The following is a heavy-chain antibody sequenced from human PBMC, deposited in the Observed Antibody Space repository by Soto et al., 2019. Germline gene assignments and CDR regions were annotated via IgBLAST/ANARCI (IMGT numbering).Heavy chain of an antibody. CDR2: ISSSSTSI. V-gene: IGHV3-48*02. CDR3: ARERAGRTDY. CDR1: GFTFSSYS. J-gene: IGHJ4*02. Sequence: EVQLVESGGGLVQPGGSLRLSCAASGFTFSSYSMNWVRQAPGKGLEWVSYISSSSTSIYYADSVKGRFTISRDNAKNSLYLQMNSLRDEDTAGYYYARERAGRTDYWGQGSLVTVSS.